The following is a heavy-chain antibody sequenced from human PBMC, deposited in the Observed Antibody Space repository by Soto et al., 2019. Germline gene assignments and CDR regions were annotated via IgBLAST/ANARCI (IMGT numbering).Heavy chain of an antibody. Sequence: ASVKVSCTASGYTFMTYAILWLRQAPGHRLEWIGWINAATGSTKYSQKFQGRVTITRDTSASTASMELSSLTSDDTAVYYCARGLLEFCGNDCSFPGDYWGPGTLVTVSS. CDR2: INAATGST. J-gene: IGHJ4*02. CDR1: GYTFMTYA. CDR3: ARGLLEFCGNDCSFPGDY. V-gene: IGHV1-3*01. D-gene: IGHD2-21*02.